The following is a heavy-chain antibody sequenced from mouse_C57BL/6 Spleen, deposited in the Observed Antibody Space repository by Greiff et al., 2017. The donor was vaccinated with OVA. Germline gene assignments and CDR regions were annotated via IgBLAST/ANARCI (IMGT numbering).Heavy chain of an antibody. J-gene: IGHJ3*01. Sequence: VKLMESGAELVKPGASVKMSCKASGYTFTSYWITWVKQRPGQGLEWIGDIYPGSGSTNYNEKFKSKATLTVDTSSSTAYMQLSSLPSEDSAVYYCARWGNFPFAYWGQGTLVTVSA. V-gene: IGHV1-55*01. D-gene: IGHD2-1*01. CDR1: GYTFTSYW. CDR3: ARWGNFPFAY. CDR2: IYPGSGST.